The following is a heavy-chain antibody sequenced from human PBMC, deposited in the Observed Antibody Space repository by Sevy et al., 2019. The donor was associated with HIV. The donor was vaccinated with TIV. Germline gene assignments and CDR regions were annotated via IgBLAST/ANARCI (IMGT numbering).Heavy chain of an antibody. CDR2: ISGSGGST. CDR1: GFTFSSYA. V-gene: IGHV3-23*01. J-gene: IGHJ4*02. Sequence: RGSLRLSCAASGFTFSSYAMSWVRQAPGKGLEWVSAISGSGGSTYYADSVKGRFTISRDNSKNTLYLQMNSLRAEDTAVYYCAKYQRCDLRGIAAAGTWDYWGQGTLVTVSS. CDR3: AKYQRCDLRGIAAAGTWDY. D-gene: IGHD6-13*01.